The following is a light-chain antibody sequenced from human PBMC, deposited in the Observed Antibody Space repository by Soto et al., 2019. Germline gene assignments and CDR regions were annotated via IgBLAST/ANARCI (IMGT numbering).Light chain of an antibody. V-gene: IGKV3-11*01. CDR2: DAS. CDR3: QPRRNWPFT. Sequence: EIVLTQSPATLSLSPGERATLSCRASQSVASALAWYQHKAGQPPRLLIYDASKRTTGIPARFSGSGSGTDFTLTISSLEPEDFAVYYCQPRRNWPFTFGPGTKVDIK. CDR1: QSVASA. J-gene: IGKJ3*01.